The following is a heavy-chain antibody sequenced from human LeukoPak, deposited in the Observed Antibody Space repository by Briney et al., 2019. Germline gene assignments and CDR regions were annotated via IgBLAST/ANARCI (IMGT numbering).Heavy chain of an antibody. V-gene: IGHV4-39*01. CDR1: GGSISSSSYY. CDR2: IYYSGST. J-gene: IGHJ6*03. Sequence: SQTLSLTCTVSGGSISSSSYYWGWIRQPPGKGLEWIGSIYYSGSTYYNPSLKSRVTISVDTSKNQFSLKLSSVTAADTAVYYCARTLVVPAATTSYYYYYYMDVWGKGTTVTVSS. D-gene: IGHD2-2*01. CDR3: ARTLVVPAATTSYYYYYYMDV.